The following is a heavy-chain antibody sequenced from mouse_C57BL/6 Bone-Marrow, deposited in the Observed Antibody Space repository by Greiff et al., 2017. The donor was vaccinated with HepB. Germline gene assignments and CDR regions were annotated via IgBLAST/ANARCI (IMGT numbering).Heavy chain of an antibody. J-gene: IGHJ2*01. D-gene: IGHD1-1*01. V-gene: IGHV5-4*03. Sequence: EVNLVESGGGLVKPGGSLKLSCAASGFTFSSYAMSWVRQTPEKRLEWVATISDGGSYTYYPDNVKGRFTISRDNAKNNLYLQMSHLKSEDTAMYYCASAYYGSSLYYFDYWGQGTTLTVSS. CDR2: ISDGGSYT. CDR1: GFTFSSYA. CDR3: ASAYYGSSLYYFDY.